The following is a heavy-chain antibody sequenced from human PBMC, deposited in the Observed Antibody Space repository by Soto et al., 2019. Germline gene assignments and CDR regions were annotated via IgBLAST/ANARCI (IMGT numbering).Heavy chain of an antibody. J-gene: IGHJ6*02. CDR1: GFTFSSFG. CDR2: IWYDGSKK. V-gene: IGHV3-33*01. D-gene: IGHD3-3*01. Sequence: QVQVVESGGGVVQPGRSLRLSCAASGFTFSSFGMHWVRQAPGKGLEWVSLIWYDGSKKSYGDSVKGRFIISRDNSRNTVYLQMNSLIADDTAVYYCARDASYYSLWSGYYPSRNGMDVWGQGTTVTVSS. CDR3: ARDASYYSLWSGYYPSRNGMDV.